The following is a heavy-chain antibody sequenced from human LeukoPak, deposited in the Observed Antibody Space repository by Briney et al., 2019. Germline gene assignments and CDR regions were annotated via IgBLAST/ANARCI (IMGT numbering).Heavy chain of an antibody. Sequence: SETLSLTCTLSGGSISSYYWSWIRQSPGKGLEWIGYIYYTGSTNYNPSLKSRVTVSVDTSKYQFSLKLSSVTAADTAVYYCARGRDYYDSSGYEHWGQGTLVTVSS. J-gene: IGHJ4*02. D-gene: IGHD3-22*01. CDR1: GGSISSYY. CDR2: IYYTGST. V-gene: IGHV4-59*08. CDR3: ARGRDYYDSSGYEH.